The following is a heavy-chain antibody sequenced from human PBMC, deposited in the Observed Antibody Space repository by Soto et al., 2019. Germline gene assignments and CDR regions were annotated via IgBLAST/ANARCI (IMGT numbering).Heavy chain of an antibody. CDR1: GFTFSSYS. CDR2: ISSSSSYI. J-gene: IGHJ4*02. D-gene: IGHD3-10*01. V-gene: IGHV3-21*01. Sequence: EVQLVESGGGLVKPGGSLRLSCAASGFTFSSYSMNWVRQAPGKGLEWVSSISSSSSYIYYADSVKGRFTISRDNAKNSLYLQMNSLRAADTAVYYCARSANGHYGSGGDYWGQGTLVTVSS. CDR3: ARSANGHYGSGGDY.